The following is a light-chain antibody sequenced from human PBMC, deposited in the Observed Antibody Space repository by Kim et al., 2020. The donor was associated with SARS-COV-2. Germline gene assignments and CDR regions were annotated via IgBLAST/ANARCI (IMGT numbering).Light chain of an antibody. CDR2: GAS. Sequence: SPGERATLSCRASQSVSSSYLAWYQQKPGQAPRLLIYGASSRATGIPDRCSGSGSGTDFTLTISRLEPEDFAVYYCQQYGSSPRYTFGQGTKLEI. V-gene: IGKV3-20*01. CDR1: QSVSSSY. CDR3: QQYGSSPRYT. J-gene: IGKJ2*01.